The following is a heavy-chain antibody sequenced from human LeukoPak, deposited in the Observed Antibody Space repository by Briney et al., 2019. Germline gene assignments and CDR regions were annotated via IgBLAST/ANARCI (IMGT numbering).Heavy chain of an antibody. J-gene: IGHJ4*02. Sequence: SETLSLICAVSGYSISSGYFWGWIRQPPGKGLEWIGSIYHSRSTYYNASLRSRVTISADTSKNEFSLQLNFLSAADTAVYYCARDFSGYDVGYWGQGILVTVSS. CDR2: IYHSRST. CDR3: ARDFSGYDVGY. V-gene: IGHV4-38-2*02. CDR1: GYSISSGYF. D-gene: IGHD5-12*01.